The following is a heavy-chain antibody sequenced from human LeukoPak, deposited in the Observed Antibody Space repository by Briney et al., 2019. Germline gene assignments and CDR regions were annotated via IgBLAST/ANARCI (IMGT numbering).Heavy chain of an antibody. D-gene: IGHD6-13*01. V-gene: IGHV1-69*06. CDR3: ARVVGLTGYSSNWYSGYYYYMDV. CDR2: IIPIFGTT. Sequence: SVKVSCKTSGGTFSSYAIPWVRQTPGQGLEWMGGIIPIFGTTNYAQKFQDRVTITADKSTSTAYMKLSSLRSEDTAVYYCARVVGLTGYSSNWYSGYYYYMDVWGRGTTVTVSS. J-gene: IGHJ6*03. CDR1: GGTFSSYA.